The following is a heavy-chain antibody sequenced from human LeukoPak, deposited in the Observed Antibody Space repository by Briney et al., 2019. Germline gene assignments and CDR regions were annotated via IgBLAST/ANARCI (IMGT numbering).Heavy chain of an antibody. D-gene: IGHD6-13*01. CDR2: IYYSGST. V-gene: IGHV4-39*01. Sequence: PSETLSLTCSVSGGSSSDSSYYWGWIRQPPGKGLEWIGRIYYSGSTYYNPSLKSRVTISVDTSKNQLSLKLSSVTAADTDVYYCARLTSSIAAAGQRYYFDFWGQGTLVTVSS. J-gene: IGHJ4*02. CDR3: ARLTSSIAAAGQRYYFDF. CDR1: GGSSSDSSYY.